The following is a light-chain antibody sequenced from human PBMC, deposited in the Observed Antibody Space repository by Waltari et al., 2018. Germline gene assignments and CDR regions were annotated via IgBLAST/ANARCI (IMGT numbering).Light chain of an antibody. CDR1: SSDVGGFDY. J-gene: IGLJ2*01. CDR3: SSFAGSSQML. Sequence: QSALTQPPSASGSPGQSVTISCTGTSSDVGGFDYVSWYQQHPGKVHRLMIYEVSKRPSWVPCRFSCSKSGNTASLTVSVLQVEDEADYYCSSFAGSSQMLFGGGTKLTVL. CDR2: EVS. V-gene: IGLV2-8*01.